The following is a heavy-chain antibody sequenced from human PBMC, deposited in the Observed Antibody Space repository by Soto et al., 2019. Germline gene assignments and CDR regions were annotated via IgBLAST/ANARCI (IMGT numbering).Heavy chain of an antibody. D-gene: IGHD5-18*01. J-gene: IGHJ4*02. CDR1: GYTFTSYG. CDR2: ISAYNGNT. V-gene: IGHV1-18*01. CDR3: ARPKRYSYGYRFSDY. Sequence: QVQLVQSGAEVKKPGASVKVSCKASGYTFTSYGISWVRQAPGQGLEWMGWISAYNGNTNYAQKLQGRVTMTTDTSTSTDYMELRSLRSDDTSVYYCARPKRYSYGYRFSDYWGQGNLVTVSS.